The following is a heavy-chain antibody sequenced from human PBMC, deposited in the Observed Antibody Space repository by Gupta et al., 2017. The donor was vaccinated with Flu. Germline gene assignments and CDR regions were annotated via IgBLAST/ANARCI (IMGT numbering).Heavy chain of an antibody. CDR3: ARDLRRYCSGGSCHGAFDY. CDR2: IIPIFGTA. V-gene: IGHV1-69*01. D-gene: IGHD2-15*01. Sequence: GLEWMGGIIPIFGTANYAQKFQGRVTITADESTSTAYMELSSLRSEDTAVYYCARDLRRYCSGGSCHGAFDYWGQGTLVTVSS. J-gene: IGHJ4*02.